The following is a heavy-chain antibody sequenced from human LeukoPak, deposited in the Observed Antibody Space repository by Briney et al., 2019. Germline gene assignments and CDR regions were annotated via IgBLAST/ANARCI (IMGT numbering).Heavy chain of an antibody. CDR2: IYYSGST. V-gene: IGHV4-59*01. CDR3: ARGTRSGYSYGVVDI. D-gene: IGHD5-18*01. Sequence: PSETLSLTCTVSGGSISSYYWSWIRQPPGNGLEWIGYIYYSGSTNYNPSLKSRVTISVDTSKNQFSLKLSSVTAADTAVYYCARGTRSGYSYGVVDIWGQGTMVTVSS. CDR1: GGSISSYY. J-gene: IGHJ3*02.